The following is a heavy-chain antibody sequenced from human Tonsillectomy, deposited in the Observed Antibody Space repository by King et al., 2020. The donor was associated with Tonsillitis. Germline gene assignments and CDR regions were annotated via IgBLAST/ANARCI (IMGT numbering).Heavy chain of an antibody. V-gene: IGHV4-59*01. CDR1: GGSISSYY. CDR3: ARDRGYSSGYYDY. D-gene: IGHD6-19*01. Sequence: QLQESGPGLVNPSETLSLTCTVSGGSISSYYWSWIRQPPGKGLEWIWYIYYSGSTNYNPSLKSRVTISVDTSKNQFSLKVRSVTAADTAVYYCARDRGYSSGYYDYWGQGTLVTVSS. J-gene: IGHJ4*02. CDR2: IYYSGST.